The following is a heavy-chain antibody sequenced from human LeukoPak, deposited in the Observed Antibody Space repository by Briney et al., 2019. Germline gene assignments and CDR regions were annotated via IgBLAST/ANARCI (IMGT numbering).Heavy chain of an antibody. CDR3: AVQAGPGYHQLLSFRWDEDYYYYMDV. D-gene: IGHD2-2*01. CDR1: GFTFSSYW. CDR2: INSDGSST. Sequence: GGSLRLSCAASGFTFSSYWMHWVRHAPGKGLVWVSRINSDGSSTSYADSVKGRFTISRDNAKNSLYLQMNSLRAEDTAVYYCAVQAGPGYHQLLSFRWDEDYYYYMDVWGKGTTVTISS. V-gene: IGHV3-74*01. J-gene: IGHJ6*03.